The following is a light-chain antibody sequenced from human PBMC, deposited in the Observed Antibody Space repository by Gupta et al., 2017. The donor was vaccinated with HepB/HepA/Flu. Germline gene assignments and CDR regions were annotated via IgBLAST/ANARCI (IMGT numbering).Light chain of an antibody. CDR1: SGHTPYA. CDR2: LNNDGSH. V-gene: IGLV4-69*01. J-gene: IGLJ3*02. CDR3: QAWGTDIQV. Sequence: QLVLTHLPSPSASLGVSVKLTCSPSSGHTPYAIAWHQQQPEKGPRYLMRLNNDGSHIKGDGIPDRFSGASSGPERYLIISSLQSEDEAYYYCQAWGTDIQVFGGGTKLTVL.